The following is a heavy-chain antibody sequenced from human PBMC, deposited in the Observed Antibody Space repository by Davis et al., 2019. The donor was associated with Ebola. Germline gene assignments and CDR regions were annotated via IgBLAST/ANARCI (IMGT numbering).Heavy chain of an antibody. CDR3: AKVGWLNY. J-gene: IGHJ4*02. D-gene: IGHD6-19*01. V-gene: IGHV3-30*18. CDR2: VSYDGSNK. Sequence: GESLKISCAASGFTFSSYDMHWVRQAPGKGLEWVAVVSYDGSNKYYADSVKGRFTISRDNSKNTLYLQMNSLRAEDTAVYYCAKVGWLNYWGQGTLVTVSS. CDR1: GFTFSSYD.